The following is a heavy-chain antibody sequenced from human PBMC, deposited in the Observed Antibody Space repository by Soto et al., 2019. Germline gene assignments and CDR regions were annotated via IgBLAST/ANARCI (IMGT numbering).Heavy chain of an antibody. Sequence: QVQLVESGGGVVQPGRSLRLSCTASGFTFSNYGMHWVRQAPGKGLEWVAVISDGGSNKDYADSVRGRFTISRDNSKNPLYLQMNSLTAQDTAMYYCARGSIVVISRDWLDPWGQGTLVTVSS. J-gene: IGHJ5*02. V-gene: IGHV3-30*03. D-gene: IGHD3-22*01. CDR2: ISDGGSNK. CDR3: ARGSIVVISRDWLDP. CDR1: GFTFSNYG.